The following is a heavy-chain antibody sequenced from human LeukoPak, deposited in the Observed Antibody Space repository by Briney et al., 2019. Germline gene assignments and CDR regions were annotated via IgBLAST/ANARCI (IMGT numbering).Heavy chain of an antibody. CDR2: IIPIFGTA. Sequence: SVKVSCKASGGTFSSYAISWVRQAPGQGLEWMGGIIPIFGTANYAQKFQGRVTITADESTSTAYMELSSLRSDDTAVYYCARLNDYGGNWGIDYWGQGTLVTVSS. CDR1: GGTFSSYA. J-gene: IGHJ4*02. V-gene: IGHV1-69*13. CDR3: ARLNDYGGNWGIDY. D-gene: IGHD4-23*01.